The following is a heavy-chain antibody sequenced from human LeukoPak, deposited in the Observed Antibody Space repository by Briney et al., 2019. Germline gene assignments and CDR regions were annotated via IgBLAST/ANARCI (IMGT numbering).Heavy chain of an antibody. V-gene: IGHV4-59*08. CDR1: GGSISSYY. Sequence: PSETLSLTCTVSGGSISSYYWSWIRQPPGKGLEWIGYIHYSGSTNYNPSLKSRVTMSIDTSKIQFSLRLRSVTAADTAVYYCARHPLSITAGYDFWGQGTLVTVSS. CDR3: ARHPLSITAGYDF. CDR2: IHYSGST. J-gene: IGHJ4*02. D-gene: IGHD6-13*01.